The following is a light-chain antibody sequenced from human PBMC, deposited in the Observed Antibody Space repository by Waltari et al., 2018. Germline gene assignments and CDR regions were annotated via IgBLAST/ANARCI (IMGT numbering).Light chain of an antibody. V-gene: IGLV1-40*01. Sequence: QSVLTQPPSVSGAPGHSVTISCTGSRSNIAAGYDVHWYQQLPGAAPKLLIYAFVNRPSGVPDRFYGSKSGTSASLAINGLQAEDEAIYYCQSYDSSLSAVFGGGTKVTVL. CDR3: QSYDSSLSAV. CDR2: AFV. J-gene: IGLJ3*02. CDR1: RSNIAAGYD.